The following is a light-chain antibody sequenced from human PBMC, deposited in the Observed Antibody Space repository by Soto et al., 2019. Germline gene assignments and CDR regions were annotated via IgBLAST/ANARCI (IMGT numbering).Light chain of an antibody. Sequence: DIQMTQSPSTLSASVGDRVTITCRASQSISSWLAWYQQKPGKVPKLLIYDASTLESGVPSRFSGSGSGTEFTLTISSLQPDDFATYYCQQYNSYRTFGQGIKVEIK. CDR3: QQYNSYRT. CDR2: DAS. V-gene: IGKV1-5*01. CDR1: QSISSW. J-gene: IGKJ1*01.